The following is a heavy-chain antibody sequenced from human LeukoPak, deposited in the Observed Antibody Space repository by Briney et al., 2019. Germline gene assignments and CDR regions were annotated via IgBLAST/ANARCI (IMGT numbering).Heavy chain of an antibody. Sequence: GASVKVSCKASGCTFTSYAISWVRQAPGQGLEWMGGIIPIFGTANYAQKFQGRVTITADESTSTAYMELSSLRSEDTAVYYCAREGTLGYCSSTSCPVNYYYYGMDVWGQGTTVTVSS. CDR1: GCTFTSYA. J-gene: IGHJ6*02. D-gene: IGHD2-2*01. V-gene: IGHV1-69*13. CDR2: IIPIFGTA. CDR3: AREGTLGYCSSTSCPVNYYYYGMDV.